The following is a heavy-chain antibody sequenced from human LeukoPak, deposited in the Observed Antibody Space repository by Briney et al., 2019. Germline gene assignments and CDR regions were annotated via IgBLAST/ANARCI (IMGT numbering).Heavy chain of an antibody. CDR3: ARGPYYYMDV. CDR2: IFSSGSS. V-gene: IGHV4-4*07. J-gene: IGHJ6*03. CDR1: GGSISSYS. Sequence: SETLSLTCSVSGGSISSYSWSWIRQPAGKGLDWIGRIFSSGSSKYNPSLKSRVIMSVDTSKNQFFLKLSSVTAADTAVYYCARGPYYYMDVWGKGTMVTVSS.